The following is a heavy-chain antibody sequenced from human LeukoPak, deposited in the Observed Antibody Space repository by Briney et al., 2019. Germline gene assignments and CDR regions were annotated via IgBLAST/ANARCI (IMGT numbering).Heavy chain of an antibody. CDR2: IYYSGST. V-gene: IGHV4-31*03. CDR3: ARGVDWLFDY. D-gene: IGHD2-21*01. J-gene: IGHJ4*02. Sequence: LSLTCTVSGGSISSSSYYWSWIRQHPGKGLEWIGYIYYSGSTYYNPSLKSRVTISVDTSKNQFSLKLSSVTAADTAVYYCARGVDWLFDYWGQGTLVTVSS. CDR1: GGSISSSSYY.